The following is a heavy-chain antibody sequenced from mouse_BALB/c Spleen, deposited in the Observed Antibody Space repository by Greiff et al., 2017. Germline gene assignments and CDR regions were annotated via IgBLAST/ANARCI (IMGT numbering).Heavy chain of an antibody. D-gene: IGHD2-14*01. CDR3: ARGVAYYRYDVPFDY. J-gene: IGHJ2*01. CDR2: ISDGGSYT. CDR1: GFTFSDYY. V-gene: IGHV5-4*02. Sequence: EVKLVESGGGLVKPGGSLKLSCAASGFTFSDYYMYWVRQTPEKRLEWVATISDGGSYTYYPDSVKGRFTISRDNAKNNLYLQMSSLKSEDTAMYYCARGVAYYRYDVPFDYWGQGTTLTVSS.